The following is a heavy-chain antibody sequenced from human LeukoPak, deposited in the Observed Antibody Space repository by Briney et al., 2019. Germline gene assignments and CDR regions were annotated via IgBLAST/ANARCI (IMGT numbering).Heavy chain of an antibody. V-gene: IGHV1-3*01. CDR2: INAGNGNT. J-gene: IGHJ4*02. Sequence: ASVKVSCKASGYTFTSCAMHWVRQAPGQRLEWMGWINAGNGNTKYSQKFQGRVTITRDTSASTVYMELSSLRSEDTAVYYCARHRPRHGDTADYWGQGTLVTVSS. CDR3: ARHRPRHGDTADY. D-gene: IGHD5-18*01. CDR1: GYTFTSCA.